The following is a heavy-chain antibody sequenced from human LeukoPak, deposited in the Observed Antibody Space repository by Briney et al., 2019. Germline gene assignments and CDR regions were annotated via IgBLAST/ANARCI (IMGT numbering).Heavy chain of an antibody. V-gene: IGHV3-7*01. CDR2: IKQAGSEV. Sequence: QSGGSLRLSCAASGFSFSTFWMSWVRQAPGKGLEWVANIKQAGSEVYYVDSVRGRFTISRDNAKNSLYLQMNSLSAGDTAVYYCARGYRIAAAGTYGNYFDYWGQGTLVTVSS. J-gene: IGHJ4*02. CDR3: ARGYRIAAAGTYGNYFDY. D-gene: IGHD6-13*01. CDR1: GFSFSTFW.